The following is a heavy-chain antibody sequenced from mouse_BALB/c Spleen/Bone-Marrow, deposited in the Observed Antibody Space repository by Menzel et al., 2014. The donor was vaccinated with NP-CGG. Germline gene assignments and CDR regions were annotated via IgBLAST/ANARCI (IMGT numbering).Heavy chain of an antibody. Sequence: QVQLQQSGPGLVAPSQSLSISCTVSGVSLISYGVHWVRQPPGKGLEWLGVIWAGGSTNYNSALMSRLSISKDNSKSQVFLKMNSLQTDDTAIYYCAREDFRYDSFDYWGQGTTLTVSS. CDR2: IWAGGST. CDR1: GVSLISYG. D-gene: IGHD2-14*01. V-gene: IGHV2-9*02. J-gene: IGHJ2*01. CDR3: AREDFRYDSFDY.